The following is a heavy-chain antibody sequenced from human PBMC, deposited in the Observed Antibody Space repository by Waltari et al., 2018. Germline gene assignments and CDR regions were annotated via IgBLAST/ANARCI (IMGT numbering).Heavy chain of an antibody. Sequence: QVQLQESGPGLVTPSETLSLTCSVSGGSISSYYWTWLRQPPGKALEWIGYIYYSGSTSYNPSLKSRVTISLDTSKNQFSLKLSSVTAADTAVYYCARDYSSSWYGGMDVWGQGTTVTVSS. D-gene: IGHD6-13*01. CDR2: IYYSGST. CDR3: ARDYSSSWYGGMDV. V-gene: IGHV4-59*01. J-gene: IGHJ6*02. CDR1: GGSISSYY.